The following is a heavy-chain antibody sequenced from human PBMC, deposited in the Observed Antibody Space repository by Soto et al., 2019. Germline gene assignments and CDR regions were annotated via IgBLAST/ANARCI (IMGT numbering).Heavy chain of an antibody. CDR2: MNPNSGNT. CDR3: ARERTGTTSNWFDP. D-gene: IGHD1-7*01. J-gene: IGHJ5*02. V-gene: IGHV1-8*01. Sequence: QVQLVQSGAEVKKPGALVKVSCKASGYTFTSYDINWVRQATGQGLEWMGWMNPNSGNTGYAQKFQGRVTMTRNTSISTAYMELSSLRSEDTAVYYCARERTGTTSNWFDPWGQGTLVTVSS. CDR1: GYTFTSYD.